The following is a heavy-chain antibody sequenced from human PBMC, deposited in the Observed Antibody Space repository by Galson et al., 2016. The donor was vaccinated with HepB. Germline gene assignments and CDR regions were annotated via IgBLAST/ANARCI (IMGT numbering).Heavy chain of an antibody. D-gene: IGHD2-15*01. CDR2: IYPGDSDT. CDR3: ARRWPYCSGGNCYYFDY. J-gene: IGHJ4*02. Sequence: QSGAEVKKPGESLRISCKSSGSSFHNYWIGWVRQMPGKGLEWMGIIYPGDSDTRYSPSFQGQVTIPADKSISSAYLQWGSLKASDTAMYYCARRWPYCSGGNCYYFDYWGQGTLVTVSS. CDR1: GSSFHNYW. V-gene: IGHV5-51*01.